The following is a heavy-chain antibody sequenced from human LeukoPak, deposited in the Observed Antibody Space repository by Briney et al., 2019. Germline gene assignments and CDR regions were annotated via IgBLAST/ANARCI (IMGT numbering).Heavy chain of an antibody. CDR3: ARDNNYGDYGAGYFDY. CDR1: GGSISSYY. D-gene: IGHD4-17*01. Sequence: SETLSLTCTVSGGSISSYYWSWIRQPPGKGLEWIGYIYYSGSTNYDPSLKSRVTISVDTSKNQFSLKLSSATAADTAVYYCARDNNYGDYGAGYFDYWGQGTLVTVSS. CDR2: IYYSGST. J-gene: IGHJ4*02. V-gene: IGHV4-59*01.